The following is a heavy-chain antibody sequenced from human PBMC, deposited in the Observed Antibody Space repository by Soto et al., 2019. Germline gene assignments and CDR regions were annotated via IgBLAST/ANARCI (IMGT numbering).Heavy chain of an antibody. Sequence: SETLSLTCTVSGGSISSYYWSWIRQPPGKGLEWIGYIYYSGSTNYNPSLKSRVTISVDTSKNQFSLKLSSVTAADTAVYYCARGIRMVECSGGSCYEVGYWFDPWGQGTLVTVSS. V-gene: IGHV4-59*01. CDR2: IYYSGST. D-gene: IGHD2-15*01. J-gene: IGHJ5*02. CDR1: GGSISSYY. CDR3: ARGIRMVECSGGSCYEVGYWFDP.